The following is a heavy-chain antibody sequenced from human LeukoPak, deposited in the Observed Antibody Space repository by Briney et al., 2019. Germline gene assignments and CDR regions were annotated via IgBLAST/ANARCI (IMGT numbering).Heavy chain of an antibody. V-gene: IGHV1-3*01. CDR3: ARRASSGWDVLYYYYGMDV. J-gene: IGHJ6*02. D-gene: IGHD6-19*01. CDR1: GGTFSSYA. Sequence: ASVKVSCKASGGTFSSYAISWVRQAPGQGLEWMGWINAGNGNTKYSQKFQGRVTITRDTSASTAYMELSSLRSEDTAVYYCARRASSGWDVLYYYYGMDVWGQGTTVTVSS. CDR2: INAGNGNT.